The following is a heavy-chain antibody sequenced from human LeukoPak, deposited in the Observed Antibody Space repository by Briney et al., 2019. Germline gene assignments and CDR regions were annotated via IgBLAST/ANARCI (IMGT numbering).Heavy chain of an antibody. D-gene: IGHD2-2*01. V-gene: IGHV6-1*01. CDR2: TYYRSTWYN. Sequence: SQTLSPTCAISGDSVSSNSVTWNWIRQSPSRGLEWLGRTYYRSTWYNDYAVSVRGRITVNPDTSKNQFSLHLNSVTPEDTAVYYCARRLTQYDCFDPWGQGILVTVSS. CDR1: GDSVSSNSVT. J-gene: IGHJ5*02. CDR3: ARRLTQYDCFDP.